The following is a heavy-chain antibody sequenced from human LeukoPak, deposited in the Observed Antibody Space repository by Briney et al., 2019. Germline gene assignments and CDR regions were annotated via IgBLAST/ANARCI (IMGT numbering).Heavy chain of an antibody. CDR2: IYYSGST. CDR1: GGPISSSDYY. V-gene: IGHV4-39*01. J-gene: IGHJ5*02. CDR3: ARLCFYHSSGSGFDP. D-gene: IGHD3-22*01. Sequence: PSETLSLTCTVSGGPISSSDYYWGWIRQPPGKGLEGIGSIYYSGSTYYNPSLKSRVTISADTSKNQCSLKLSSVTAADTALYYCARLCFYHSSGSGFDPWGQGTLVTVSS.